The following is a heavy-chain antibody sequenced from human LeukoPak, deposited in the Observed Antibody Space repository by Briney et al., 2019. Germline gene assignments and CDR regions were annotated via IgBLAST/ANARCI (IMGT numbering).Heavy chain of an antibody. CDR2: IYYSGST. D-gene: IGHD3-16*02. V-gene: IGHV4-59*01. Sequence: SETLSLTRTVSGGSMNSYYWSWIRQPPGKGLEWIGYIYYSGSTNYNPSLNSRVTISLDTSKNQFSLKLTSVTAADTALHYCAIGRSWESFFDYWGQGTLVTVSS. J-gene: IGHJ4*02. CDR1: GGSMNSYY. CDR3: AIGRSWESFFDY.